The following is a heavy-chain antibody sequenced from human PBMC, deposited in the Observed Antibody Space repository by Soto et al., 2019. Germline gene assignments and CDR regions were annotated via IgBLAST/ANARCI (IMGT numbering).Heavy chain of an antibody. V-gene: IGHV3-33*08. CDR3: ARDTRRYCTNGVCYTGFDY. Sequence: PGGSLRLSCAASGFTFSSYSMNWVRQAPGKGLEWVAVIWYDGSNKYYADSVKGRFTISRDNSKNTLYLQMNSLRAEDTAVYYCARDTRRYCTNGVCYTGFDYWGQGTLVTVSS. J-gene: IGHJ4*02. D-gene: IGHD2-8*01. CDR1: GFTFSSYS. CDR2: IWYDGSNK.